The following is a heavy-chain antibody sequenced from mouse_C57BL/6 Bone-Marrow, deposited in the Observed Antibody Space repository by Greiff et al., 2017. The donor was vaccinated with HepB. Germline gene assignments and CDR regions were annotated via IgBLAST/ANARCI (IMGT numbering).Heavy chain of an antibody. CDR2: IHPNSGST. J-gene: IGHJ1*03. V-gene: IGHV1-64*01. D-gene: IGHD1-1*01. Sequence: QVHVKQPGAELVKPGASVKLSCKASGYTFTSYWMHWVKQRPGQGLEWIGMIHPNSGSTNYNEKFKSKATLTVDKSSSTAYMQLSSLTSEDSAVYYCARDTTVVAKDWYFDVWGTGTTVTVSS. CDR3: ARDTTVVAKDWYFDV. CDR1: GYTFTSYW.